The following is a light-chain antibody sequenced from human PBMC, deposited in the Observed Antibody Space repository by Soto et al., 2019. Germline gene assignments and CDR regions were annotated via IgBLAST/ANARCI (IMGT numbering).Light chain of an antibody. V-gene: IGLV2-14*01. CDR2: EVS. J-gene: IGLJ2*01. CDR3: CSYTSSTSAV. CDR1: SSDFGRYNY. Sequence: QSVLTQPASVSGSPGQSITISCTGTSSDFGRYNYVSWFQQHPGKAPKLMIFEVSTRPSGVSNRFSGSKSGNTASLTISGLQIEDEADYYCCSYTSSTSAVFGGGTKLTVL.